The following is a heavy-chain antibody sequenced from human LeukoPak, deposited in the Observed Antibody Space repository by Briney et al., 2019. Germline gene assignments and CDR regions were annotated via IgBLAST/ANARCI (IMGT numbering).Heavy chain of an antibody. J-gene: IGHJ4*02. Sequence: SETLSLTCAVSGGFISTYYWSWIRQPPGKGLEWIGYVYYTGSTNYNPSLKGRVTISVDTSKNQFFLKLSSVTAADTAMYYCARASIRYYDSSAYSHWGQGALVTVSS. CDR3: ARASIRYYDSSAYSH. V-gene: IGHV4-59*01. CDR1: GGFISTYY. D-gene: IGHD3-22*01. CDR2: VYYTGST.